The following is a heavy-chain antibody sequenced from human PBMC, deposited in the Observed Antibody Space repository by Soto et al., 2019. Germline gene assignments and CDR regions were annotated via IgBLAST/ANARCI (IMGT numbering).Heavy chain of an antibody. CDR2: IYYSGST. D-gene: IGHD1-1*01. CDR1: GGSISSGDYY. J-gene: IGHJ6*02. Sequence: QVQLQESGPGLVKPSQTLSLTCTVSGGSISSGDYYWRWIRQPPGKGLEWIGYIYYSGSTYYNPSLKSRVTISVDTSKNQFSLKLSSVTAADTAVYYCARETDWNPSYYYYGMDVWGQGTTVTVSS. V-gene: IGHV4-30-4*01. CDR3: ARETDWNPSYYYYGMDV.